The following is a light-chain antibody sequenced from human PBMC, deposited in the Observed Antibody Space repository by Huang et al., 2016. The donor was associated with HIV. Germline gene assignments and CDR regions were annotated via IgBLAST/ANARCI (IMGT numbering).Light chain of an antibody. CDR2: ATS. V-gene: IGKV1-8*01. Sequence: AIRITQSPSSLSASTGDKVAITCRASQDINTYLAWYQQKPGQPPSLLMYATSTLQSGVPARCSGSGSGTDFTLTITHRQSEDFATYYCQQYYSFPLTFGQGSQVEV. CDR3: QQYYSFPLT. CDR1: QDINTY. J-gene: IGKJ1*01.